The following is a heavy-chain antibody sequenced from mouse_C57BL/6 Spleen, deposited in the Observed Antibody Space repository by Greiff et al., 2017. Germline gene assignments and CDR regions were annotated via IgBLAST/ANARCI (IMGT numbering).Heavy chain of an antibody. CDR3: AGGYYEGYYERCAY. V-gene: IGHV1-42*01. Sequence: KQSGPELVKPGASVKISCKASGYSFTGYYMNWVKQSPEKSLEWIGEINPSTGGTTYNQKFKAKATLTVDKSSSTAYMQLKSLTSEDSAVYYCAGGYYEGYYERCAYCGQGTLCTVSA. CDR2: INPSTGGT. D-gene: IGHD2-3*01. J-gene: IGHJ3*01. CDR1: GYSFTGYY.